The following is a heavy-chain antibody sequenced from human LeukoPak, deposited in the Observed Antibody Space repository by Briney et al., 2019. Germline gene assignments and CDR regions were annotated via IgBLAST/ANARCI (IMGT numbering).Heavy chain of an antibody. CDR3: AREYSGSYDY. CDR2: IWYDGSNE. V-gene: IGHV3-33*01. Sequence: GRSLRLSCAASGFTFSTYGMHWVRQAPGKGLEWVAVIWYDGSNEYYADSVKGRFSISRDDSKNTLFLEMNSPRAEDTGVYYCAREYSGSYDYWGQGTLVTVSS. CDR1: GFTFSTYG. D-gene: IGHD6-19*01. J-gene: IGHJ4*02.